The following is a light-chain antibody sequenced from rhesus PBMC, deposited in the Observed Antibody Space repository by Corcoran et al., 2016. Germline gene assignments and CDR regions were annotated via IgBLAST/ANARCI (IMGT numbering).Light chain of an antibody. Sequence: QAVVTQEPSLTVSPGGTVTLTCGSSAGAVTGSHYPYWFQQKPGQAPRTLIYNTNFKHSWTPAWFSGSLLGGKAALTLSGAQPEDEAEYYCLLHYNGTDVFGSGTKLTVL. CDR3: LLHYNGTDV. CDR2: NTN. V-gene: IGLV7-88*01. CDR1: AGAVTGSHY. J-gene: IGLJ6*01.